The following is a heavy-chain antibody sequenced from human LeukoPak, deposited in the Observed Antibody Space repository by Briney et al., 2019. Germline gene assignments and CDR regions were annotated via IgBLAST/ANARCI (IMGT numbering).Heavy chain of an antibody. D-gene: IGHD2-21*02. CDR2: ISSDESST. CDR1: GFTFSSYW. CDR3: ASLAVTPWHYYYGMDV. V-gene: IGHV3-74*01. J-gene: IGHJ6*02. Sequence: GGSLRLSCAASGFTFSSYWMPWVRQAPGKGLVWVSRISSDESSTYYADSVKGRFTISRDNSKNTLYLQMNSLRAEDTAVYYCASLAVTPWHYYYGMDVWGQGTTVTVSS.